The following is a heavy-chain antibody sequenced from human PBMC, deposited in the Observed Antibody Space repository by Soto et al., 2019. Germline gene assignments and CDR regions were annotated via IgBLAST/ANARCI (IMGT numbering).Heavy chain of an antibody. Sequence: SETLSLTCAVYGGSFSGYYWSWIRQPPGKGLEWIGEINHSGSTNYNPSLKSRVTISVDTSKNQFSLKLSSVTAADTAVYYCARAPWYYYYYGMDVWGQGTTVTVSS. J-gene: IGHJ6*02. V-gene: IGHV4-34*01. CDR2: INHSGST. CDR3: ARAPWYYYYYGMDV. CDR1: GGSFSGYY.